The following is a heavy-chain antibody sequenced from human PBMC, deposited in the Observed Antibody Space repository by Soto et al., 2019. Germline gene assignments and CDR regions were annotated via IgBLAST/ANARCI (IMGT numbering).Heavy chain of an antibody. CDR2: IYSGGTT. D-gene: IGHD3-22*01. CDR1: GFSVSSNY. J-gene: IGHJ6*02. CDR3: VRMMMAVVINTGYYYGMDV. V-gene: IGHV3-53*01. Sequence: GGSLRLSCTASGFSVSSNYMSWVRQTPGKGLEWVSVIYSGGTTYYADSVRGRFTISRDKSNNTIFLQIHSLGAEDTAVYYCVRMMMAVVINTGYYYGMDVWGQGTTVTVSS.